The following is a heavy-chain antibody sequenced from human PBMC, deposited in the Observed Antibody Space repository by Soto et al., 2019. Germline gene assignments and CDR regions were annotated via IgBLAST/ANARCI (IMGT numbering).Heavy chain of an antibody. CDR1: GFTFSSYC. V-gene: IGHV3-30*18. D-gene: IGHD5-12*01. CDR3: AKDRDRGYNFKFVY. CDR2: ISYDGSNK. J-gene: IGHJ4*02. Sequence: GGALRLSFAAFGFTFSSYCMHRGRPAPGKGLEWVAVISYDGSNKYYADSVKGRFTISRDNSKNTLYLQMNSLRAEDTAVYYCAKDRDRGYNFKFVYWGQGTLVTVSS.